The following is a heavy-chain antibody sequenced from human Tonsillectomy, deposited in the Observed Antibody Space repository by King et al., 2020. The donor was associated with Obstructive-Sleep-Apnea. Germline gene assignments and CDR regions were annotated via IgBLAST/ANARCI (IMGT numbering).Heavy chain of an antibody. Sequence: VQLQESGPGLVKPSQTLSLTCTVSGDSISNTNYYWSWIRQPPGQGLEWIGYIYNSGSTYYKPSLKSRASISVDMSKNQFSLRLNSVTAADTAMFYCAREGCTTTTCSRAFDFWGQGTMVTVSS. V-gene: IGHV4-30-4*01. CDR1: GDSISNTNYY. CDR2: IYNSGST. CDR3: AREGCTTTTCSRAFDF. D-gene: IGHD2-2*01. J-gene: IGHJ3*01.